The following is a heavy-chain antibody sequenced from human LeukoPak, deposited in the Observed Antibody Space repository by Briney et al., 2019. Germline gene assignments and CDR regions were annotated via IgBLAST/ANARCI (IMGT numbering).Heavy chain of an antibody. V-gene: IGHV4-61*02. CDR1: SDSLSSGSYY. J-gene: IGHJ5*02. Sequence: SETLSLTCTVSSDSLSSGSYYWSWIRQPAGKEVEWIGRIHTSGSTDYNPSLRSRVTISLDTSKNHFSLQLSSVTDPDTAVYCRARGVSQVRGMWFDPWGQGTLVTVSS. D-gene: IGHD3-10*01. CDR2: IHTSGST. CDR3: ARGVSQVRGMWFDP.